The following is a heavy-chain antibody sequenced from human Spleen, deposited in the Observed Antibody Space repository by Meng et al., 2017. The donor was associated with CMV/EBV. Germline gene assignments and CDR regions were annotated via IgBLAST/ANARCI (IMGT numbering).Heavy chain of an antibody. CDR1: GFIFNTYN. CDR3: AGIWRYQLPDDAFDI. V-gene: IGHV3-21*01. D-gene: IGHD2-2*01. CDR2: ISSSSSYI. J-gene: IGHJ3*02. Sequence: LSLTCAASGFIFNTYNMKWVRQAPGKGLEWVSSISSSSSYIFYADSVEGRFTISRDNAKNSLSLQMNSLRAEDTAVYYCAGIWRYQLPDDAFDIWGQGTMVTVSS.